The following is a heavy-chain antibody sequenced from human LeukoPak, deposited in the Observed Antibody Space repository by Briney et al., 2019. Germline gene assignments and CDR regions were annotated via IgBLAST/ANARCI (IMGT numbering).Heavy chain of an antibody. CDR2: ISYDGSNK. Sequence: QPGRSLRLSCAASGFTFGSYGMHWVRQAPGKGLEWVAVISYDGSNKYYADSVKGRFTISRDNSKNALYLQMNSLRAEDTAVYYCAKDIDGAGTLGPWGQGTLVTVSS. CDR1: GFTFGSYG. V-gene: IGHV3-30*18. D-gene: IGHD1-1*01. J-gene: IGHJ5*02. CDR3: AKDIDGAGTLGP.